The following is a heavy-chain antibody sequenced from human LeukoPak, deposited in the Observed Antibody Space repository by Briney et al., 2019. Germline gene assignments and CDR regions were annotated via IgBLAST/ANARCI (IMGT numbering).Heavy chain of an antibody. D-gene: IGHD2-2*01. CDR2: IIPIFGTP. CDR3: ARGDQYQLLSVPRFDP. J-gene: IGHJ5*02. V-gene: IGHV1-69*13. CDR1: GGTFSSYA. Sequence: ASVKVSCKASGGTFSSYAISWVRQAPGQGLEWMGEIIPIFGTPNYAQKFQGRVTITADESTSTAYMELSSLRSEDTAVYYCARGDQYQLLSVPRFDPWGQGTLVTVSS.